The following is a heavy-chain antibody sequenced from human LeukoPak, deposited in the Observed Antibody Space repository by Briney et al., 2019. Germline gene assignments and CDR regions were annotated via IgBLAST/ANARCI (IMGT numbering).Heavy chain of an antibody. CDR3: ARDRGYCSSTSCYSLGYYYYGMDV. CDR1: GGSISSGGYY. J-gene: IGHJ6*04. CDR2: IYYSGST. Sequence: SETLSLTCTVSGGSISSGGYYWSWIRQHPGTGLEWIGYIYYSGSTYYNPSLKSRVTISVDTSKNQFSLKLSSVTAADTAVYYCARDRGYCSSTSCYSLGYYYYGMDVWGKGTTVTVSS. D-gene: IGHD2-2*02. V-gene: IGHV4-31*03.